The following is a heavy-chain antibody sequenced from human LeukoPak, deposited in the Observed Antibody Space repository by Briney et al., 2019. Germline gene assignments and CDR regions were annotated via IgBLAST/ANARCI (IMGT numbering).Heavy chain of an antibody. J-gene: IGHJ4*02. D-gene: IGHD7-27*01. V-gene: IGHV3-33*01. CDR1: GFTFNTYG. CDR2: MRNDGSDI. CDR3: ARDQSPKWGSGERYFDY. Sequence: GGSLRLSCEASGFTFNTYGMHWVRQAPGKGLEWVAVMRNDGSDIYYADSVMGRFTISRDNSKNTPYLQMNSLRAEDTAVYYCARDQSPKWGSGERYFDYWGQGTLVTVSS.